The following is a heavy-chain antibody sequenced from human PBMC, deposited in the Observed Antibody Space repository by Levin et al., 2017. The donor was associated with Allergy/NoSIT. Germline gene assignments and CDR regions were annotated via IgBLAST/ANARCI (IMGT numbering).Heavy chain of an antibody. J-gene: IGHJ4*02. Sequence: SVKVSCKASGGTFSNYAIHWVRQAPGQGLEWVGGIIPIFPTASYAQNFQDTVTITADESTSTAYMELFSLTSQDTAVYYCAGVSKDSTKWGGLRNHFDTWGQGTQVTVSS. V-gene: IGHV1-69*13. CDR3: AGVSKDSTKWGGLRNHFDT. D-gene: IGHD1-14*01. CDR1: GGTFSNYA. CDR2: IIPIFPTA.